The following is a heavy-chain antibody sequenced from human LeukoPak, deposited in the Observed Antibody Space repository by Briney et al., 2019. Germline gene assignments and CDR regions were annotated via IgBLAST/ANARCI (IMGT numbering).Heavy chain of an antibody. Sequence: PSETLSLTCTVSGGSISSSSYYWGWIRQPPGKGLEWIGSIYYSGSTYYNPSLKSRVTIFVDTSKNQFSLKLSSVTAADTAVYYCARGHGSSWYFALDYWGQGTLVTVSS. D-gene: IGHD6-13*01. J-gene: IGHJ4*02. CDR2: IYYSGST. CDR3: ARGHGSSWYFALDY. V-gene: IGHV4-39*01. CDR1: GGSISSSSYY.